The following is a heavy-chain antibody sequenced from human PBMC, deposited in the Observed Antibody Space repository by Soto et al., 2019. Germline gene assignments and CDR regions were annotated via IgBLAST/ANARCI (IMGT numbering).Heavy chain of an antibody. D-gene: IGHD6-19*01. J-gene: IGHJ5*02. CDR2: IYPGDSDT. CDR3: ARPFDTSGWYDH. Sequence: PGESLKISCKGSGYSFTSYWIAWLRQMPGKGLECMGIIYPGDSDTRYSPSFEGQVTISADKSINTAYLQWSSLKASDSAMYYCARPFDTSGWYDHWGQGTLVTVS. V-gene: IGHV5-51*01. CDR1: GYSFTSYW.